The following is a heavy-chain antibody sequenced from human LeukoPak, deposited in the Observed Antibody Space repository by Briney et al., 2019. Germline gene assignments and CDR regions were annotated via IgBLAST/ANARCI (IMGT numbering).Heavy chain of an antibody. CDR3: ARMTTVTTIRAGFDY. V-gene: IGHV4-34*01. D-gene: IGHD4-17*01. J-gene: IGHJ4*02. CDR1: GGSFSGYY. CDR2: INHSGST. Sequence: SETLSLTCAVYGGSFSGYYRSWIRQPPGKGLEWIGEINHSGSTNYNPSLKSRVTISVDTSKNQFSLKLSSVTAADTAVYYCARMTTVTTIRAGFDYWGQGTLVTVSS.